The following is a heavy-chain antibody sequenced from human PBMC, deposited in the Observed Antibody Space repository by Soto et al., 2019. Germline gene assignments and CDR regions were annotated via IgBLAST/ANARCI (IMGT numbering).Heavy chain of an antibody. V-gene: IGHV1-69*12. CDR3: ASQDSSGGLFDY. D-gene: IGHD6-19*01. Sequence: QVQRVQSGAEVKKPGSSVKVSCKASGGTFSSYAISWVRQAPGQGLEWMGGIIPIFGTANYAQKFQGRVTITAHESTSTAYMVLSSLRSEDTAVYYCASQDSSGGLFDYWGQGTLVTVSS. J-gene: IGHJ4*02. CDR1: GGTFSSYA. CDR2: IIPIFGTA.